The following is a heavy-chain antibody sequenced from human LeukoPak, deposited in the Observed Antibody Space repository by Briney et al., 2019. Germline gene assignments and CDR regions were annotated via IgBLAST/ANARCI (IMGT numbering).Heavy chain of an antibody. CDR3: AREQGYYSVPGY. J-gene: IGHJ4*02. CDR2: IKSDGSST. D-gene: IGHD3-22*01. CDR1: GFTFSRYW. Sequence: GGSLRLSCAASGFTFSRYWMHWVRQAPGKGLVWVSRIKSDGSSTDYADSVKGRFTISRDNAKNTLYLQMNSLRAEDTAVYYCAREQGYYSVPGYWGQGTLVTVSS. V-gene: IGHV3-74*01.